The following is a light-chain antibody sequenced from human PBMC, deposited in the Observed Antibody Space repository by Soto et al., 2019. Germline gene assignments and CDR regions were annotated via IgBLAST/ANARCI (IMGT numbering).Light chain of an antibody. CDR2: KAS. Sequence: DIHITQSPSTLSASVGDRVTVTYRASQSITSWLAWYQKKPGKDPKLLIYKASSLESGVPSRFSGSGSGTEFTLTISSLQPDDFATYYCQHYISYPWTFGQGTKV. V-gene: IGKV1-5*03. CDR3: QHYISYPWT. CDR1: QSITSW. J-gene: IGKJ1*01.